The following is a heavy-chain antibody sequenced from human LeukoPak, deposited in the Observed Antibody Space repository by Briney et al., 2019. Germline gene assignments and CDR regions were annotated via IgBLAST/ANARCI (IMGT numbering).Heavy chain of an antibody. D-gene: IGHD6-13*01. CDR3: AKPLYGSSSPSPNRHYYYGMDV. V-gene: IGHV3-30*18. Sequence: GGSLRLSCAASGFTFSSYGMHWVRQAPGKGLEWVAVISYDGSNKYYADSVKGRFTISRDNSKNTLYLQMNSLRAEDTAVYYCAKPLYGSSSPSPNRHYYYGMDVWGKGTTVTVSS. CDR1: GFTFSSYG. CDR2: ISYDGSNK. J-gene: IGHJ6*04.